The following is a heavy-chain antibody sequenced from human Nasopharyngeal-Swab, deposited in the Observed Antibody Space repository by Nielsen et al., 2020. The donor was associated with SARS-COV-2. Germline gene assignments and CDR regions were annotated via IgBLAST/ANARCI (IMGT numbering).Heavy chain of an antibody. D-gene: IGHD3-22*01. CDR2: ISYDGSNK. CDR3: ARDRSGYFLDY. CDR1: GFTFSSYA. J-gene: IGHJ4*02. Sequence: GESLKISCAASGFTFSSYAMSWVRQAPGKGLEWVAVISYDGSNKYYADSVKGRFTISRDNSKNTLYLQMNSLRAEDTAVYYCARDRSGYFLDYWGQGTLVTVSS. V-gene: IGHV3-30*04.